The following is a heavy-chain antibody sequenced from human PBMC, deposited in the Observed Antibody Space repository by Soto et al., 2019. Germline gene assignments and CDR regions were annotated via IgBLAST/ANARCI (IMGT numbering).Heavy chain of an antibody. Sequence: GGSLRLSCAASGFTFSSYSMNWVRQAPGKGLEWVSSISSSSSYIYYADSVKGRFTISRDNAKNSLYLQMNSLRAEDTAVYYCARVRNYYGSGSYPYYYYGMDVWGQGTTVTVS. J-gene: IGHJ6*02. D-gene: IGHD3-10*01. CDR3: ARVRNYYGSGSYPYYYYGMDV. V-gene: IGHV3-21*01. CDR2: ISSSSSYI. CDR1: GFTFSSYS.